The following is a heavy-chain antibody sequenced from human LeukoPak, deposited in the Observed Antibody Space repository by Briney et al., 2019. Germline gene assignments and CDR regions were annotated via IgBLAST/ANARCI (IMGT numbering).Heavy chain of an antibody. V-gene: IGHV4-39*07. CDR3: ARDAYFRNYVLH. Sequence: SETLSLTCTVSGGSISSSSYYWGWIRQPPGKGLEWIGSIYYSGSTYYNPSLKSRVTISVDTSKNQFSLKLSSVTAADTAVYFCARDAYFRNYVLHWGRGTLVTVSS. CDR2: IYYSGST. D-gene: IGHD4-11*01. J-gene: IGHJ4*02. CDR1: GGSISSSSYY.